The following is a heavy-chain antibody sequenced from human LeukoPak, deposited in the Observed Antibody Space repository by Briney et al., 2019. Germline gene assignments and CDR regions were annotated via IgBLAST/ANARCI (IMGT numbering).Heavy chain of an antibody. J-gene: IGHJ4*02. Sequence: GGSLRLSCAASGFTFSSDGMHWVRQAPGKGLEWVAVIWYDGSNKYYADSVKGRFTISRDNSKNTLYLQMNSLRAEDTAVYYCARDLYSSGYYVNYWGQGTLVTVSS. D-gene: IGHD3-22*01. CDR1: GFTFSSDG. CDR3: ARDLYSSGYYVNY. CDR2: IWYDGSNK. V-gene: IGHV3-33*01.